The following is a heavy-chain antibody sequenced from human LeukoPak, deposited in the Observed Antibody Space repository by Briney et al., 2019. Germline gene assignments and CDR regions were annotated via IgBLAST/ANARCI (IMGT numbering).Heavy chain of an antibody. D-gene: IGHD2-21*02. CDR2: ISGSGGST. CDR1: GFTFSSYA. J-gene: IGHJ6*02. CDR3: AKVLGGLAYCGGDCVTPLGYYYYGMDV. Sequence: GGSLRLSCAASGFTFSSYAMSWVRQAPGKGLEWVSAISGSGGSTYYADSVKGRFTISRDNSKNTLYLQMNSLRAEDTAVYYCAKVLGGLAYCGGDCVTPLGYYYYGMDVWGQGTTVTVSS. V-gene: IGHV3-23*01.